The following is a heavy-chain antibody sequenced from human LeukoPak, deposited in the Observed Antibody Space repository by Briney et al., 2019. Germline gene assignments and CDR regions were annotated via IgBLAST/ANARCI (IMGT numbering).Heavy chain of an antibody. V-gene: IGHV3-23*01. CDR1: GFTFSSYA. CDR2: ISGSGGST. D-gene: IGHD1-26*01. CDR3: AKAGGGSYFDY. Sequence: GGSLRLSCAASGFTFSSYAMNWVRQAPGRGLEWVSTISGSGGSTYYADSVKGRFTISRDNSKNTLYLQMDSLRAEDTAVYYCAKAGGGSYFDYRGQGTLVTVSS. J-gene: IGHJ4*02.